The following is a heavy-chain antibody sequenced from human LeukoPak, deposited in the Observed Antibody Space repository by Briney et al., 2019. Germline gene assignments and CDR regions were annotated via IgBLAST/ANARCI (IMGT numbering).Heavy chain of an antibody. J-gene: IGHJ5*02. CDR1: GYTFTAYY. CDR2: IDSKNGDT. Sequence: ASVKVSCKASGYTFTAYYMHWVRQAPGQGLEWMGWIDSKNGDTKYAQKFQSRLTIIRDTSIGIAYMELRSLTSDDTAVYCASEAYCSGGRCSVQRVASWGQGTPVTVSS. V-gene: IGHV1-2*02. D-gene: IGHD2-15*01. CDR3: ASEAYCSGGRCSVQRVAS.